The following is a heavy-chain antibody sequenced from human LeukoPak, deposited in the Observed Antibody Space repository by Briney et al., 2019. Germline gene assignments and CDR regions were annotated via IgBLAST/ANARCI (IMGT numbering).Heavy chain of an antibody. CDR1: GFTFSSYE. CDR3: ARDRTYYDFWSGYYTGAWFDP. Sequence: PGGSLRLSCAASGFTFSSYEMNWVRKAPGKGLEWVSYISSSGSTIYYADSVKGRFTISRDNAKNSLYLQMNSLRAEDTAVYYCARDRTYYDFWSGYYTGAWFDPWGQGTLVAVSS. D-gene: IGHD3-3*01. CDR2: ISSSGSTI. V-gene: IGHV3-48*03. J-gene: IGHJ5*02.